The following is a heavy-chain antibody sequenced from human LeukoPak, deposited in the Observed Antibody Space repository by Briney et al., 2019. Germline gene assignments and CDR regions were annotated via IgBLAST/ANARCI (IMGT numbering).Heavy chain of an antibody. CDR3: ATESRYCNSATCYFHY. CDR2: IWYDGINK. Sequence: GGSLRLSCAASGFTFSSYGMHWVRQARGKGLEWVAGIWYDGINKDYLDSVKGRFTISRDNSKNMLYLQMNSLRAEDTAVYYCATESRYCNSATCYFHYWGQGTLVTVSS. V-gene: IGHV3-33*01. D-gene: IGHD2-2*01. CDR1: GFTFSSYG. J-gene: IGHJ4*02.